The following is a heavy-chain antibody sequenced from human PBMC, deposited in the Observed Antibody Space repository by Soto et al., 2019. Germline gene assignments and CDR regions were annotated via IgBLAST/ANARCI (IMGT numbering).Heavy chain of an antibody. Sequence: SETLSLTCAVSGGSISTGDYYWCWIRQPPGKGLEWIGYIYYSGSTYYNPSLKSRVTISVDTSKNQFSLKLSSVTAADTAVYYCARGDIVATNSHFDYWGQGTLVTVSS. V-gene: IGHV4-30-4*01. D-gene: IGHD5-12*01. CDR1: GGSISTGDYY. CDR2: IYYSGST. J-gene: IGHJ4*02. CDR3: ARGDIVATNSHFDY.